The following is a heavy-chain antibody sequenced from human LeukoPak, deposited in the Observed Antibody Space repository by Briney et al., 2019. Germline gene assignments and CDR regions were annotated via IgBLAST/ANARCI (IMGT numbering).Heavy chain of an antibody. CDR2: IGSSGSTI. CDR3: ARGSRITMIVVVIY. Sequence: GGSLRLSCAASGFTFSSYEMNWVRQAPGKGLEWVSYIGSSGSTIYYADSVKGRFTISRDNAKNSLYLQMNSLRAEDTAVYYCARGSRITMIVVVIYWGQGTLVTVSS. V-gene: IGHV3-48*03. J-gene: IGHJ4*02. D-gene: IGHD3-22*01. CDR1: GFTFSSYE.